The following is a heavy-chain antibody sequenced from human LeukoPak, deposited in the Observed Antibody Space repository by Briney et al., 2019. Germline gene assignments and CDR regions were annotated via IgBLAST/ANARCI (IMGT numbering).Heavy chain of an antibody. D-gene: IGHD3-9*01. CDR3: ARELRYFDWLLGGDWFDP. CDR1: GFIFSSYS. CDR2: ISSSSSYI. J-gene: IGHJ5*02. Sequence: GGSLRLSCAASGFIFSSYSMNWVRQAPGKGLEWVSSISSSSSYIYYADSVKGRFTISRDNAKNSLYLQMNSLRAEDTAVYYCARELRYFDWLLGGDWFDPWGQGTLVTVSS. V-gene: IGHV3-21*01.